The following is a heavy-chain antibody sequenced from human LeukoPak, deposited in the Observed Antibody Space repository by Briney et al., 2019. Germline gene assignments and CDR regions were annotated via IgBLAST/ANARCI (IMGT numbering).Heavy chain of an antibody. J-gene: IGHJ4*02. CDR1: GGSISSGSYY. V-gene: IGHV4-61*02. D-gene: IGHD2-15*01. CDR3: ARAGRYPYCSGSSCHTDY. CDR2: IYTSGST. Sequence: SETLSLTCTVSGGSISSGSYYWSWIRQPAGKGLEWIGRIYTSGSTNYNPSLKSRVTISVDTSKNQFSLKLSSVTAADTAVYYCARAGRYPYCSGSSCHTDYWGQGTLVTVSS.